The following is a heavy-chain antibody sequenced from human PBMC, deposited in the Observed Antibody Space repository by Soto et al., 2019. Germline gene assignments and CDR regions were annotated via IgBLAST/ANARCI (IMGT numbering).Heavy chain of an antibody. J-gene: IGHJ6*02. CDR3: AREGSRSSMVSEYYYGMDV. CDR1: GYSISSGYY. Sequence: TSETLSLTCAVSGYSISSGYYWGWIRQPPGMGLEWIGSIYHSGTTYYNPSLVSRVTMSVDTSKNQFSLKLYSVTAADTAVYYCAREGSRSSMVSEYYYGMDVCGQGTTVTVYS. CDR2: IYHSGTT. D-gene: IGHD6-6*01. V-gene: IGHV4-38-2*02.